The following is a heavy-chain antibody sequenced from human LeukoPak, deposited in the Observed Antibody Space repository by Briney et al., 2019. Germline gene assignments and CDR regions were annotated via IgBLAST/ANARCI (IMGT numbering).Heavy chain of an antibody. D-gene: IGHD3-10*01. V-gene: IGHV4-59*01. CDR3: ARGHRDMDY. J-gene: IGHJ4*02. Sequence: SETLSLTCAVYGGSFSGYYWSWIRQPPGKGLEWIGYIFYTGSTNYNPSLKSRLTISVDTSNNHFSLKLTSVTAADTAVYFCARGHRDMDYWGQGTLVTVSS. CDR1: GGSFSGYY. CDR2: IFYTGST.